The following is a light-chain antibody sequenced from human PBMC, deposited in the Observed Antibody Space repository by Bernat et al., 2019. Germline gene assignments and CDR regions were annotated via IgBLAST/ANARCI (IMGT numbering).Light chain of an antibody. J-gene: IGKJ4*01. CDR3: QQSLTTPAQIT. Sequence: DIQLTQSPSSLSASVGDRVTITCRESQDISNYLNWYQQKPGKAPNLLIYTATNLQAGVPSRFSASGFGTDFTLTISSLQPEDFATYYCQQSLTTPAQITFGGGTNVEIK. CDR1: QDISNY. V-gene: IGKV1-39*01. CDR2: TAT.